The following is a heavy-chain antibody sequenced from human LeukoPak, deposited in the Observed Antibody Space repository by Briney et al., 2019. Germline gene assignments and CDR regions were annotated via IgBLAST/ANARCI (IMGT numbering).Heavy chain of an antibody. D-gene: IGHD3-3*01. CDR3: ARVAATILGADY. V-gene: IGHV3-30*02. CDR1: GFTFSSYG. Sequence: PGGSLRLSCAASGFTFSSYGMHWVRQAPGKGLEWVAFIRYDGSNKYYADSVKGRFTISRDNAKNSLYLQMNSLRAEDTAVYYCARVAATILGADYWGQGTLVTVSS. CDR2: IRYDGSNK. J-gene: IGHJ4*02.